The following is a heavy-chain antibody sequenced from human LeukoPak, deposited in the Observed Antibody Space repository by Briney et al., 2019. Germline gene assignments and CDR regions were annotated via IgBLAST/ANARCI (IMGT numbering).Heavy chain of an antibody. CDR2: IYHSGST. CDR3: ARLSTVTTSFDY. J-gene: IGHJ4*02. D-gene: IGHD4-17*01. CDR1: GYSISSGYY. Sequence: SETLSLTCTVSGYSISSGYYWGWIRQPPGKGLEWIGSIYHSGSTYYNPSLKSRVTISVDTSKNQFSLKLSSVTAADTAVYYCARLSTVTTSFDYWGQGTLVTVSP. V-gene: IGHV4-38-2*02.